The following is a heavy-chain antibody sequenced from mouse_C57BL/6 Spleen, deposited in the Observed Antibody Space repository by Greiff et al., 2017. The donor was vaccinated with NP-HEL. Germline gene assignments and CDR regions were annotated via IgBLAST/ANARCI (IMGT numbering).Heavy chain of an antibody. CDR1: GYKFTDYN. Sequence: EVQLQQSGPELVKPGASVTIPCKASGYKFTDYNMDWVKQSHGKSLEWIGDINPNNGGTIYNQKFKGKATLTVDKSSSTAYMERRSLTSEDTAVYYCAIMITTETWFAYWGQGTLVTVSA. CDR3: AIMITTETWFAY. CDR2: INPNNGGT. V-gene: IGHV1-18*01. J-gene: IGHJ3*01. D-gene: IGHD2-4*01.